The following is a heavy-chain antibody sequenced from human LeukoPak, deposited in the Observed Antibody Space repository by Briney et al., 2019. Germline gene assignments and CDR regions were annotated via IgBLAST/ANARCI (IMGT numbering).Heavy chain of an antibody. Sequence: PSETLSLTCSVSGGSIRSSTFYWGWIRQPPGKGLEWIGHVFYTGNTDYNLSLKSRLSISVDTSKNHFSLKLTSVTAADTAVYYCVRQYPYCASSSCRGHDAFDIWGHGTMVAVSS. D-gene: IGHD2-21*01. CDR2: VFYTGNT. CDR3: VRQYPYCASSSCRGHDAFDI. V-gene: IGHV4-39*01. J-gene: IGHJ3*02. CDR1: GGSIRSSTFY.